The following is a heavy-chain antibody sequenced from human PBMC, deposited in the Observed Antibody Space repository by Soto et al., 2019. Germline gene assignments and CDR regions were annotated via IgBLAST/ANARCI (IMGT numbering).Heavy chain of an antibody. Sequence: GGSLRLSCAASGFTFSSYAMHWVRQAPGKGLEWVAVISYDGSNKYYADSVKGRFTISRDNSKNTLYLQMNSLRAEDTAVYYCARDLRTFYDSSGLVGMDVWGQGTTVTVSS. CDR2: ISYDGSNK. J-gene: IGHJ6*02. D-gene: IGHD3-22*01. CDR1: GFTFSSYA. V-gene: IGHV3-30-3*01. CDR3: ARDLRTFYDSSGLVGMDV.